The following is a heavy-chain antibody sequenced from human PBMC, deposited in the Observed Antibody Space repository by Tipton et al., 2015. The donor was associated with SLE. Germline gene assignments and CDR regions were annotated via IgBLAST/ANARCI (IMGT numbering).Heavy chain of an antibody. Sequence: SLRLSCSASGFTFSSYAMHWVRQAPGKGLEYVSAISSNGGSTYYADSVKGRFTISRDNSKNTLYLQMSSLRAEDTAVYYCVKDRAGTARPDAFDIWGQGTMVTVSS. J-gene: IGHJ3*02. V-gene: IGHV3-64D*06. CDR1: GFTFSSYA. CDR2: ISSNGGST. CDR3: VKDRAGTARPDAFDI. D-gene: IGHD6-6*01.